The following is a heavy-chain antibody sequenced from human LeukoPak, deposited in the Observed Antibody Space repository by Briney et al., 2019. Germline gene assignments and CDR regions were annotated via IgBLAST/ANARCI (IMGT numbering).Heavy chain of an antibody. CDR1: GYTLTELS. D-gene: IGHD2-15*01. CDR2: FDPEDGET. V-gene: IGHV1-24*01. Sequence: GASVKVSCKVSGYTLTELSMHWVRQAPGKGLEWMGGFDPEDGETIYAQKFQGRVTMTEDTSTDTAYMELSSLRSEDTAVYYCATDQQYCSGGSCYGFFGFDPRGQGTLVTVSS. CDR3: ATDQQYCSGGSCYGFFGFDP. J-gene: IGHJ5*02.